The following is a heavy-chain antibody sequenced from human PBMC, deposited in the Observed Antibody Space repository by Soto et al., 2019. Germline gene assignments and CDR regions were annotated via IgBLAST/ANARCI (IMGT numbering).Heavy chain of an antibody. V-gene: IGHV5-10-1*01. CDR3: ARHHAPVWGGYRNQKEYYYYGMDV. CDR1: GYSFTSYW. J-gene: IGHJ6*02. D-gene: IGHD3-16*02. Sequence: GESLKISCKGSGYSFTSYWISWVRQMPGKGLEWMGRIDPSDSYTNYSPSFQGHVTISADKSISTAYLQWSSLKASDTAMYYCARHHAPVWGGYRNQKEYYYYGMDVWGQGTTVTVSS. CDR2: IDPSDSYT.